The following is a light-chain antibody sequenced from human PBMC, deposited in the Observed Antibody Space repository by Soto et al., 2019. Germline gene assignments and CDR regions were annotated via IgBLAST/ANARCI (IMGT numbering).Light chain of an antibody. CDR3: QSYDSGNLVV. V-gene: IGLV6-57*04. CDR1: SGSIASNY. CDR2: EDN. Sequence: NFMLTQPHSVSESPGKTVTISCTRSSGSIASNYVQWYQQRPGSAPTTVIYEDNQRPSGVPDRFSGSIDSSSNSASLTIAGLKTEDEADYYFQSYDSGNLVVFGGGTKLTVL. J-gene: IGLJ2*01.